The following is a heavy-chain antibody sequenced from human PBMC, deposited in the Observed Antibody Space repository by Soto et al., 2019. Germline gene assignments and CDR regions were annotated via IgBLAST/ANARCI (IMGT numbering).Heavy chain of an antibody. CDR3: AKALPGPLGAPVLGYYYGMDV. J-gene: IGHJ6*02. CDR1: GFTFSSYA. V-gene: IGHV3-23*01. D-gene: IGHD1-26*01. Sequence: GGSLRLSCAASGFTFSSYAMSWVRQAPGKGLEWVSAISGSGGSTYYADSVKGRFTISRDNSKNTLYLQMNSLRAEDTAVYYCAKALPGPLGAPVLGYYYGMDVWGQGTTVTVSS. CDR2: ISGSGGST.